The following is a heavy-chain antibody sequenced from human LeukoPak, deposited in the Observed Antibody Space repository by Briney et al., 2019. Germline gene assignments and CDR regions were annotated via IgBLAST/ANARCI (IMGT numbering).Heavy chain of an antibody. CDR3: ARVNGGYSSGWSKYYFDY. J-gene: IGHJ4*02. D-gene: IGHD6-19*01. CDR1: GFTFSSYS. CDR2: ISSSSSYI. V-gene: IGHV3-21*01. Sequence: GGSLRLSCAASGFTFSSYSMNWVRQAPGKGLEWVSSISSSSSYIYYADSVKGRFTISRDNAKNSLYLQMNSLRAEDTAVYYCARVNGGYSSGWSKYYFDYWGQGTLVTVSS.